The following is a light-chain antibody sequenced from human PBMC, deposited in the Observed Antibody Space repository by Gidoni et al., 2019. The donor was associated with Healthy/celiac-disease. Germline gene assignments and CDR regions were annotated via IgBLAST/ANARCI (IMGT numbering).Light chain of an antibody. CDR3: QSYDSSLSCHEV. J-gene: IGLJ2*01. V-gene: IGLV1-40*01. CDR1: SSNIGAGYD. Sequence: QSVLTQPPSVSGAPGQRVTISCTGSSSNIGAGYDVHWYQQLPGTAPKLLIYGNSNRPSGVPDRFSGSKSGTSASLAITGLQAEDEADYYCQSYDSSLSCHEVFGGGTKLPVL. CDR2: GNS.